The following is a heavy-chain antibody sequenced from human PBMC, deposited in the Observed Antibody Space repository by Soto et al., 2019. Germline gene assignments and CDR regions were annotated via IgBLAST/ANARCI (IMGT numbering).Heavy chain of an antibody. D-gene: IGHD6-13*01. CDR1: GFTFSSYG. V-gene: IGHV3-30*18. CDR2: ISYDGSNK. CDR3: AKDMGSSSGDYYYGMDV. J-gene: IGHJ6*02. Sequence: QVQLVESGGGVVQPGRSLRLSCAASGFTFSSYGMHWVRQAPGKGLEWVAVISYDGSNKYYADSVKGRFTISRDNSKNPLYLQMNSLRAEDTAVYYCAKDMGSSSGDYYYGMDVWGQGTTVTVSS.